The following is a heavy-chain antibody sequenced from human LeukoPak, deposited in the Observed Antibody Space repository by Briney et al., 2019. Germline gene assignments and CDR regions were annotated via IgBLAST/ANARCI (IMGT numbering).Heavy chain of an antibody. Sequence: PSETLSLTCAVYGGSFSGYYWSWIRQPPGKGLGWIGEINHSGSTNYNPSLKSRVTISVDTSKNQFSLKLSPVTAADTAVYYCARASQGLWFRYWFDPWGQGTLVTVSS. D-gene: IGHD3-10*01. J-gene: IGHJ5*02. CDR3: ARASQGLWFRYWFDP. CDR1: GGSFSGYY. CDR2: INHSGST. V-gene: IGHV4-34*01.